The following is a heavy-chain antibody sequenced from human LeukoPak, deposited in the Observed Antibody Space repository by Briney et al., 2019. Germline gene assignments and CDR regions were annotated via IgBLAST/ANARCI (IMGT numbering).Heavy chain of an antibody. D-gene: IGHD3-16*02. V-gene: IGHV4-34*01. CDR2: INHSGST. J-gene: IGHJ3*02. Sequence: PSETLSLTCAVYGGSFSGYYWSWIRQPPAKGLEWIGEINHSGSTNYNPSLKSRVTISVDTSKNQFSLKLSSVTAADTAVYYCARRGATYDYVWGSYLAPSIYFDIWGQGTMVTVSS. CDR3: ARRGATYDYVWGSYLAPSIYFDI. CDR1: GGSFSGYY.